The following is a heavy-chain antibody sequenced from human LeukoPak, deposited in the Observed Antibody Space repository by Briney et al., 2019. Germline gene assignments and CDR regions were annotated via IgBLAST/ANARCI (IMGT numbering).Heavy chain of an antibody. CDR2: INPNTGNP. Sequence: ASVKVSCKASGYTFTSYAMNWVRQAPGQGLEWMGWINPNTGNPTYAQGFTGRFVFSLDTSVSTTYLQISSLKAEDTAVYYCARAYQRLGGLSFPDQWGQGTLVTVSS. J-gene: IGHJ5*02. CDR1: GYTFTSYA. D-gene: IGHD3-16*02. V-gene: IGHV7-4-1*02. CDR3: ARAYQRLGGLSFPDQ.